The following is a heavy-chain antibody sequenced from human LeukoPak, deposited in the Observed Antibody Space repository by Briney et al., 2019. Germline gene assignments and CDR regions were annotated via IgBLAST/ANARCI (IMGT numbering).Heavy chain of an antibody. CDR1: GGFINSYY. CDR3: ARGGSAWEY. Sequence: SETLSLTCTVSGGFINSYYWSWIRQPPGKGLEWIGYVYDSGTTSYNPSLKSRVTISVDTSKNQFSLRLTSVTAADTAVYYCARGGSAWEYWGQGTLVTVSS. J-gene: IGHJ4*02. CDR2: VYDSGTT. D-gene: IGHD6-25*01. V-gene: IGHV4-59*01.